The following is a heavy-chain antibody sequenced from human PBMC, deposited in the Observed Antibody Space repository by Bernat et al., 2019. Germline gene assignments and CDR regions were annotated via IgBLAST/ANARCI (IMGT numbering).Heavy chain of an antibody. CDR1: GFTFSSYA. Sequence: QVQLVESGGGVVQPGRSLRLSCAASGFTFSSYAMHWVRQAPGKGLEWVAVISYDGSNKYYADSVKGRFTISRDNSKNTLYLQMNSLRAEDTAVYYCARDWGRDFWSGYLPYYYYGMDVWGQGTTVTVSS. V-gene: IGHV3-30-3*01. J-gene: IGHJ6*02. D-gene: IGHD3-3*01. CDR3: ARDWGRDFWSGYLPYYYYGMDV. CDR2: ISYDGSNK.